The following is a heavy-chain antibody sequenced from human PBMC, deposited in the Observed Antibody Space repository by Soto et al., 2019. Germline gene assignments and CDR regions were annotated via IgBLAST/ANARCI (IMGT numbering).Heavy chain of an antibody. CDR3: ARVGPPDSYGFYYFDY. CDR1: GGSISSYY. CDR2: INHSGST. Sequence: PSETLSLTCTVSGGSISSYYWSWIRQPPGKGLEWIGEINHSGSTNYNPSLKSRVTISADTSKNQFSLKLSSVTAADTAVYYCARVGPPDSYGFYYFDYWGQGTLVTVSS. J-gene: IGHJ4*02. V-gene: IGHV4-34*01. D-gene: IGHD5-18*01.